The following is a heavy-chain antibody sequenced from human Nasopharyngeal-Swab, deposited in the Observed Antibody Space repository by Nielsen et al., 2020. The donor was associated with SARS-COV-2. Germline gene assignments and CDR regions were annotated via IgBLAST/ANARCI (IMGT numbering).Heavy chain of an antibody. CDR1: GFTFSSYA. CDR2: ISYDGSNK. V-gene: IGHV3-30*04. Sequence: GESLKISCAASGFTFSSYAMHWVRQAPGKGLEWVAVISYDGSNKYYADSVKDRFTISRDNSKNTLYLQMNSLRAEDTAVYYCARPVTWDSDDAFDIWGQGTMVTVSS. CDR3: ARPVTWDSDDAFDI. D-gene: IGHD4-17*01. J-gene: IGHJ3*02.